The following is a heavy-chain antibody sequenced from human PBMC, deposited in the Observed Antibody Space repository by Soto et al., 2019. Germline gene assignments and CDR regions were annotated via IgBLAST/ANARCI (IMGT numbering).Heavy chain of an antibody. CDR3: ARLRIAVADPYYFDY. D-gene: IGHD6-19*01. CDR2: IYYSGST. V-gene: IGHV4-59*08. J-gene: IGHJ4*02. Sequence: SETLSLTCTVSGGSISSYYWSWIRQPPGKGLEWIGYIYYSGSTNYNPSLKSRVTISVDTSKNQFSLKLSSVTAAYTTLYYCARLRIAVADPYYFDYWGQGTLVTVSS. CDR1: GGSISSYY.